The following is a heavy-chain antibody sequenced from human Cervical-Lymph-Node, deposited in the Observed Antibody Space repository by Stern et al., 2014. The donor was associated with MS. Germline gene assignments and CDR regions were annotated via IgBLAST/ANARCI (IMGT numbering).Heavy chain of an antibody. CDR3: FHVRESTGWD. D-gene: IGHD2-8*02. CDR2: VQSTTAGGTA. Sequence: EVQLVESGGGLVKPGGSLRLSCAVSGVTFSNAWMTWVRQAPGKGLEWVGRVQSTTAGGTADYAAPVKGRFTISRDDSKDTVHLQMNSLKSEDTAVYYCFHVRESTGWDWGQGTQVTVSS. V-gene: IGHV3-15*01. J-gene: IGHJ4*02. CDR1: GVTFSNAW.